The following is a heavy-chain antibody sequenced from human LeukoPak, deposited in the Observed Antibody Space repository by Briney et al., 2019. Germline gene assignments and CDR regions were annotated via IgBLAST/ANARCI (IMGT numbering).Heavy chain of an antibody. Sequence: GASVKVSCKASGGTFSNYAITWVRHAPGQGLEWMGGIIPIYGAASYAQKFQGRLTITTDEFKTTAYMELSSLRSEDTAVYYCARDQRAVAGNRYLWGFDPWGQGTLVTVSS. J-gene: IGHJ5*02. CDR1: GGTFSNYA. V-gene: IGHV1-69*05. CDR2: IIPIYGAA. D-gene: IGHD6-19*01. CDR3: ARDQRAVAGNRYLWGFDP.